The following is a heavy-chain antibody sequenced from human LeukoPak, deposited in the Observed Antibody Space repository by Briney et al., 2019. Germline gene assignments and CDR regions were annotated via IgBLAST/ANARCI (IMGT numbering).Heavy chain of an antibody. CDR2: IIPILGIA. CDR1: GGTFSSYA. V-gene: IGHV1-69*04. J-gene: IGHJ4*02. D-gene: IGHD3-10*01. CDR3: AVRYGSGSYYPDY. Sequence: SVKVSCKASGGTFSSYAISWVRQAPGQGLEWMGRIIPILGIANYAQKFQGRVTITADKSTSTAYMELSSLRSEDTAVYYCAVRYGSGSYYPDYWGQGTLVTVSS.